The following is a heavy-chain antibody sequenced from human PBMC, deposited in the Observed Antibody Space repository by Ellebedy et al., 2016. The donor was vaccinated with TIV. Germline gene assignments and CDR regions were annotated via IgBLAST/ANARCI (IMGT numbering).Heavy chain of an antibody. J-gene: IGHJ3*02. V-gene: IGHV3-11*01. CDR2: ISPSGGTV. CDR3: TKDADPDLYYTKYPMGTAFDI. Sequence: GESLKISXAASGFTFSDYYMIWIRQAPGKGLEWVSYISPSGGTVFHADSAKGRFTISRDNARDTLSLQMNTLRAEDTAMYYCTKDADPDLYYTKYPMGTAFDIWGQGTMVTVSS. CDR1: GFTFSDYY. D-gene: IGHD3-3*01.